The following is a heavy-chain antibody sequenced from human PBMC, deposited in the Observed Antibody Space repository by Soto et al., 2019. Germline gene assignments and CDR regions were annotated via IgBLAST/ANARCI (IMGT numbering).Heavy chain of an antibody. Sequence: RHANKKGLEWLGWVSPYDGYTNYAQILQGRVSMTTDTSTKTAYMEVRSLRSDDTAVYYCARGGYYDSSGSRNYFYYGMNVWGQGTTVTVSS. D-gene: IGHD3-22*01. V-gene: IGHV1-18*01. J-gene: IGHJ6*02. CDR2: VSPYDGYT. CDR3: ARGGYYDSSGSRNYFYYGMNV.